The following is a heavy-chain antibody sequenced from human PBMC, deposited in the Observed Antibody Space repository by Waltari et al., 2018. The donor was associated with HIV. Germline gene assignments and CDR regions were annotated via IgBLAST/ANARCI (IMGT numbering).Heavy chain of an antibody. V-gene: IGHV4-61*01. CDR1: GGSVTSGNFY. Sequence: QVQLQESGPGLVKPSETLSLTCTVAGGSVTSGNFYWSWIRQTPEKGLEWIGYVYYSGSTNYNPSLKSLVTISIDMSKNQFSLRLNSVTAADTAVYYCARGGFETGSLGYLWGQGTLVTVSS. CDR3: ARGGFETGSLGYL. CDR2: VYYSGST. J-gene: IGHJ5*02. D-gene: IGHD1-1*01.